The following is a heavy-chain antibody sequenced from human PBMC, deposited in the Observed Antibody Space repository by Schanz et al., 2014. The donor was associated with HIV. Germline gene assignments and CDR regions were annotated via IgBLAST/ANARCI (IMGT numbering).Heavy chain of an antibody. CDR1: GFTFSNFA. CDR2: ISGSGVST. V-gene: IGHV3-23*04. CDR3: AKMARSVAANTNFDY. Sequence: EQLVESGGGLVQPGGSLRLSCAASGFTFSNFAMSWVRQAPGKGLEWVSSISGSGVSTFYAGSVKGRFAISRDKSKNTLYLQMNSLRVEDTAVYYCAKMARSVAANTNFDYWGQGTLVTVSS. J-gene: IGHJ4*02. D-gene: IGHD6-19*01.